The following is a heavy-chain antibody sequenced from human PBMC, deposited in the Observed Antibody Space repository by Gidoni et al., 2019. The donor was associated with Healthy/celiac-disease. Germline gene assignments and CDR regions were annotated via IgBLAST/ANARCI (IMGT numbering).Heavy chain of an antibody. D-gene: IGHD3-22*01. CDR1: GFTFSSYS. Sequence: EVQLVESGGGLVKPGGSLRLSCAASGFTFSSYSMNWVRQAPGKGLEWVSSISSSSSYIYYADSVKGRFTISRDNAKNSLYLQMNSLRAEDTAVYYCARDSTGGGYYDSSGYSFDYWGQGTLVTVSS. CDR3: ARDSTGGGYYDSSGYSFDY. V-gene: IGHV3-21*01. J-gene: IGHJ4*02. CDR2: ISSSSSYI.